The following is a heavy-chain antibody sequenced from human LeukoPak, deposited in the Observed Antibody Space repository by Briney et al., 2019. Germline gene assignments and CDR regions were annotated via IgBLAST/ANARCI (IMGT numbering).Heavy chain of an antibody. D-gene: IGHD3-10*01. CDR3: ASFWGPNYYGSGSYYLY. V-gene: IGHV4-59*01. Sequence: SETLSLTCTVSGGSISSYYWSWIRQPPGKGLEWIGYIYYSGSTNYNPSLKSRVTISVDTSKNQFSLQLSSVTAADTAVYYCASFWGPNYYGSGSYYLYWGQGTLVTVSS. CDR1: GGSISSYY. J-gene: IGHJ4*02. CDR2: IYYSGST.